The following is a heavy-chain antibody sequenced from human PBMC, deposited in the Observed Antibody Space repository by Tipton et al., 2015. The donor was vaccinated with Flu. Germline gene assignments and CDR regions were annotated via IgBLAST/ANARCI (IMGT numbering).Heavy chain of an antibody. Sequence: LRLSCSVSGYSIRSAYYWGWVRRPPGKGLEWIGTIYHSGTTYYNPSLKSRLTISVDTSKNQFSLRLSSVTAGDTAVYYCARHTGDSVRGVIDYWGQGTLVTVSS. J-gene: IGHJ4*02. V-gene: IGHV4-38-2*01. CDR1: GYSIRSAYY. D-gene: IGHD3-10*02. CDR3: ARHTGDSVRGVIDY. CDR2: IYHSGTT.